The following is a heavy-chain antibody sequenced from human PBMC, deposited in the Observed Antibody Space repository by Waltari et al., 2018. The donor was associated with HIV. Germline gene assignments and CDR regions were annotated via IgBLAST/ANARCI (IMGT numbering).Heavy chain of an antibody. CDR2: IIPIFGTA. CDR3: ARTRGYNWNDGLRAFDI. CDR1: VGTFSSYA. D-gene: IGHD1-1*01. J-gene: IGHJ3*02. V-gene: IGHV1-69*01. Sequence: QVQLVQSGAEVKKPGFSVKVSCKASVGTFSSYAMSWVRQAPGQGLEWMGGIIPIFGTANYAQKFQGRVTITADESTSTAYMELSSLRSEDTAVYYCARTRGYNWNDGLRAFDIWGQGTMVTVSS.